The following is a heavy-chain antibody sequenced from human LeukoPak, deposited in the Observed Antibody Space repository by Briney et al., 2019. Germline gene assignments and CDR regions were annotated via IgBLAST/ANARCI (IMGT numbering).Heavy chain of an antibody. CDR3: VKDLSDRDVDY. J-gene: IGHJ4*02. CDR2: ISKNGGNT. V-gene: IGHV3-64D*06. D-gene: IGHD2-21*02. Sequence: GGSLRLSCLGSGFTFSWYGMNWVRQAPGRGLEYVSAISKNGGNTYYVDSVKGRFTISRDNSKNTLYLQMNSLRVEDTAVYFCVKDLSDRDVDYWGQRTLVTVSS. CDR1: GFTFSWYG.